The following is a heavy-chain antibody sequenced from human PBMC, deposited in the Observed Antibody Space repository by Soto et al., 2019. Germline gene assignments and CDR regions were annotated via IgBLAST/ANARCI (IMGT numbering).Heavy chain of an antibody. V-gene: IGHV1-2*04. CDR3: ARSVVPAAKKGVGAFDI. Sequence: GASVKVSCKASGYTFTGYYMHWVRQAPGQGLEWMGWINPNSGGTNYAQKFQGWVTMTRDTSISTAYMELSRLRSDDTAVYYCARSVVPAAKKGVGAFDIWGQGTMVTGSS. J-gene: IGHJ3*02. D-gene: IGHD2-2*01. CDR1: GYTFTGYY. CDR2: INPNSGGT.